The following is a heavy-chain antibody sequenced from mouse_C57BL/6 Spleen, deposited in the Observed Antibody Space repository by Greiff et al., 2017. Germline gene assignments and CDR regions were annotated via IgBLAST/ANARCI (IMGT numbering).Heavy chain of an antibody. CDR1: GYAFSSSW. CDR3: ARSPLYDGYSYYAMDY. CDR2: IYPGDGDT. V-gene: IGHV1-82*01. D-gene: IGHD2-3*01. J-gene: IGHJ4*01. Sequence: VQGVESGPELVKPGASVKISCKASGYAFSSSWMNWVKQRPGKGLEWIGRIYPGDGDTNYNGKFKGKATLTADKSSSTAYMQLSSLTSEDSAVYFCARSPLYDGYSYYAMDYWGQGTSVTVSS.